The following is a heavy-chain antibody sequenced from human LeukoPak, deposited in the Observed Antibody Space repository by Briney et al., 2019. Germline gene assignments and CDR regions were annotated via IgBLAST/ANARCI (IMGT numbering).Heavy chain of an antibody. D-gene: IGHD1-26*01. J-gene: IGHJ4*02. CDR2: TYYRSKWYN. CDR3: ATGAHYFDY. Sequence: LQTLSLTCAISGDSVSSNSAVWNWIRQSPSRGLEWLGRTYYRSKWYNDYAVSVRGRITIDPDTSENQFSLQLSSVTPEDTAVYYCATGAHYFDYWGQGTLVTVSS. CDR1: GDSVSSNSAV. V-gene: IGHV6-1*01.